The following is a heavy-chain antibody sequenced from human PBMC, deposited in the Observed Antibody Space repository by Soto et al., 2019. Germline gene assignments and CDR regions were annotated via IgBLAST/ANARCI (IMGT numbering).Heavy chain of an antibody. V-gene: IGHV1-18*04. Sequence: QVHLVQSGAEVKKPGASVKVSCKASGYTFTTYGISWVRQAPGQGLEWMGWISTYSGKTDYARKFQGRVTMTTDTSTRTAYMELRSLRFDDTAVYYCARAAETRYYGMDVWGQGTTVTVSS. CDR2: ISTYSGKT. J-gene: IGHJ6*02. CDR1: GYTFTTYG. CDR3: ARAAETRYYGMDV.